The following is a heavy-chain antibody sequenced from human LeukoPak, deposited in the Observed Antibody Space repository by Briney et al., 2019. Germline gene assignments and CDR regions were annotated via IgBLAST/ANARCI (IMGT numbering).Heavy chain of an antibody. J-gene: IGHJ5*02. D-gene: IGHD1-14*01. CDR1: GGSFSGYY. CDR3: ATLNKPGWFDA. Sequence: SETLSLTCAVYGGSFSGYYWSWIRQPPGKGLDWIGEINHSGSTNYNPSLKSRDTITVDTSKHLFSLKLSSVTAADMAVYYCATLNKPGWFDAWGQGTLVTVSS. V-gene: IGHV4-34*01. CDR2: INHSGST.